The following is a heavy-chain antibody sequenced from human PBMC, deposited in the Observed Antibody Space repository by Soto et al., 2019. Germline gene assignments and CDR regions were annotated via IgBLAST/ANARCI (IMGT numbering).Heavy chain of an antibody. Sequence: QVQLQQWGAGLLKPSETLSLTCAVYGGSFSGYYWSWIRQPPGKGLEWIGEINHSGSTNYNPSLNSRATRSATTSTNPFSLRVSSVTAADTAVYYGARGWFGELLSRDNWFDPWGQGTLVTVSS. CDR2: INHSGST. CDR3: ARGWFGELLSRDNWFDP. D-gene: IGHD3-10*01. CDR1: GGSFSGYY. J-gene: IGHJ5*02. V-gene: IGHV4-34*01.